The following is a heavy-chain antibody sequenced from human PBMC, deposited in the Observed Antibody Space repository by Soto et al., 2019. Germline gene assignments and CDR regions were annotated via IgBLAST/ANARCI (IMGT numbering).Heavy chain of an antibody. CDR1: GFTFSSYA. J-gene: IGHJ4*02. D-gene: IGHD2-15*01. CDR3: EGVVVVAATVYDY. Sequence: GGSLRLSCAASGFTFSSYAMHWVRQAPGKGLEWVAVISYDGSNKYYADSVKGRFTISRDNSKNTLYLQMNSLRAEDTAVYYCEGVVVVAATVYDYWGQGTLVTVSS. CDR2: ISYDGSNK. V-gene: IGHV3-30-3*01.